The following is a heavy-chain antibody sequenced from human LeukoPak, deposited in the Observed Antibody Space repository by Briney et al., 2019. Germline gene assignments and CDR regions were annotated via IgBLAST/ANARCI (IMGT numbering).Heavy chain of an antibody. CDR1: GFTFSSYS. Sequence: GGSLRLSCAASGFTFSSYSMNWVRQAPGKGLEWVSSISSSSNYIYYADSVKGRFTISRDNAKNSLYLQMNSLRAEDTAVYYCARGHDSSSWYFDYGGQGTLVTVSS. CDR2: ISSSSNYI. D-gene: IGHD6-13*01. V-gene: IGHV3-21*01. J-gene: IGHJ4*02. CDR3: ARGHDSSSWYFDY.